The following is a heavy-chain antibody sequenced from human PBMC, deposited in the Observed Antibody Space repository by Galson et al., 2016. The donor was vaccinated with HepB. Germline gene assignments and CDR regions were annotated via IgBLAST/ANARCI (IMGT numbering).Heavy chain of an antibody. CDR3: AKVGSGYYVLLDY. CDR1: GFTFNNFA. D-gene: IGHD5-12*01. V-gene: IGHV3-23*01. CDR2: ITATGGGT. J-gene: IGHJ4*02. Sequence: SLRLSCAVSGFTFNNFAFSWVRQALGKGLEWVSAITATGGGTYYADSVKGRFTISRDNSKNTLYLQMNSLRADDTAVYYCAKVGSGYYVLLDYWGQGTLVTVSS.